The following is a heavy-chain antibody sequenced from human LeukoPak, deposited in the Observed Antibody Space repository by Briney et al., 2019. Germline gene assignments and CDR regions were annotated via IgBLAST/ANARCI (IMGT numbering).Heavy chain of an antibody. CDR3: AKDPRNILTGDFDDFDS. CDR2: FNPTYSIP. D-gene: IGHD3-9*01. V-gene: IGHV1-46*01. CDR1: GYTSSNYC. Sequence: GASVKVSCKASGYTSSNYCIHWLRQAPGQGFEWMGIFNPTYSIPIYAPTFEGRVTMTSDMSTSTFYMDLSTLRSEDTAVYFCAKDPRNILTGDFDDFDSWGQGTVVIVSS. J-gene: IGHJ3*02.